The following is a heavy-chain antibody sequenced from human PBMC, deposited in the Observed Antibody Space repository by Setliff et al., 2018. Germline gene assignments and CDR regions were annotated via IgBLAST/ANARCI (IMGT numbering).Heavy chain of an antibody. Sequence: SETLSLTCAVFDFPVSGVYYWGWIRQPPGKGLEWIANVYYRGSNHYNPSLESRVTMSFDTSKNRFSLKLSSVTAADTAVYYCARTSTGRYFDVWGRGTLVTVSS. CDR1: DFPVSGVYY. CDR2: VYYRGSN. D-gene: IGHD2-8*02. V-gene: IGHV4-38-2*01. CDR3: ARTSTGRYFDV. J-gene: IGHJ2*01.